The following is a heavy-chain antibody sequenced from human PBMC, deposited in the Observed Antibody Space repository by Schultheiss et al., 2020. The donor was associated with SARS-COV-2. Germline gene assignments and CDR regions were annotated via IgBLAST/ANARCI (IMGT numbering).Heavy chain of an antibody. V-gene: IGHV3-7*01. Sequence: LSLTCTVSGGSISSYYWSWIRQHPGKGLEWVANIKRDGSEDYYVDSVKGRFTISRDNAKNLLYLQMNSLRAEDTAVYYCARDVGLEPEYYYYYMDVWGKGTTVTVSS. J-gene: IGHJ6*03. CDR3: ARDVGLEPEYYYYYMDV. CDR2: IKRDGSED. D-gene: IGHD1-14*01. CDR1: GGSISSYY.